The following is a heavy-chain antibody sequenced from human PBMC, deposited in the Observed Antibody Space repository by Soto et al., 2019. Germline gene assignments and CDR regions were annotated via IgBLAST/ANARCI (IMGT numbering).Heavy chain of an antibody. CDR1: GFTFSSYA. V-gene: IGHV3-30-3*01. CDR2: ISYDGSNK. CDR3: ARPIVVVPAPYGY. D-gene: IGHD2-2*01. J-gene: IGHJ4*02. Sequence: GGSLRLSCAASGFTFSSYAMHWVRQAPGKGLEWVAVISYDGSNKYYADSVKGRFTISRDNSKNTLYLQMNSLRAEDTAVYYCARPIVVVPAPYGYWGQGTLVTVSS.